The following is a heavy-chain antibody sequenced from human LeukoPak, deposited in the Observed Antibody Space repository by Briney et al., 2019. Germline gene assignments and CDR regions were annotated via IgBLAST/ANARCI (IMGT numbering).Heavy chain of an antibody. CDR1: EFTFSSYA. V-gene: IGHV3-30-3*01. CDR2: ISYDGSNK. J-gene: IGHJ4*02. D-gene: IGHD6-13*01. Sequence: GGSLRLSCACSEFTFSSYAMHWVRQAPGKGLEWVAVISYDGSNKYYADSVKGRFTISRDNSKNTLYLQMNSLRAEDTAVYYCARDIDSSSWNYWGQGTLVTVSS. CDR3: ARDIDSSSWNY.